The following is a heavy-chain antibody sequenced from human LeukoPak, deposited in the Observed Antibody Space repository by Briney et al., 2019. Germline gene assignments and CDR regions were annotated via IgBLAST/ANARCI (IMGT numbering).Heavy chain of an antibody. CDR1: GGSFSGYY. Sequence: SETLSLTCAVYGGSFSGYYWSWIRQPPGKGLEWIGEINHSGSTNYNPFLKSRVTISVDTSKNQFSLKLSSVTAAVTAVYYCARLVCGGDCYSDYWGQGTLVTVSS. CDR2: INHSGST. CDR3: ARLVCGGDCYSDY. J-gene: IGHJ4*02. V-gene: IGHV4-34*01. D-gene: IGHD2-21*02.